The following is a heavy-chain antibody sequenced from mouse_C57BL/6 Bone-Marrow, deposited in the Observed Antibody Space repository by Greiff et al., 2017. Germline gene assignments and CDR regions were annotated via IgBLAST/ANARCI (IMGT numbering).Heavy chain of an antibody. CDR2: IYPRSGNT. J-gene: IGHJ2*01. CDR3: ARSWFITTVVPYGY. D-gene: IGHD1-1*01. Sequence: QVQLKQSGAELARPGASVKLSCKASGYTFTSYGISWVKQRTGQGLEWIGEIYPRSGNTYYNEKFKGKATLTADKSSSTAYMELRSLTSEDSAVYFGARSWFITTVVPYGYWGQGTTLTVSS. CDR1: GYTFTSYG. V-gene: IGHV1-81*01.